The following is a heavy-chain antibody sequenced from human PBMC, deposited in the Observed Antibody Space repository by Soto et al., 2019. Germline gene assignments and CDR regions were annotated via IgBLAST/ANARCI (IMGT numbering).Heavy chain of an antibody. CDR3: AKARRPRSVAPILTQDFDF. Sequence: SETLSLTCAVYGGSFSGYYWSWIRQPPGKGLEWIGEINHSGSTYYNPSLKSRVTISVDTSKNQFSLKLSSVTAEDTAMYYCAKARRPRSVAPILTQDFDFWGQGTQVTVSS. CDR2: INHSGST. D-gene: IGHD6-19*01. CDR1: GGSFSGYY. V-gene: IGHV4-34*01. J-gene: IGHJ4*02.